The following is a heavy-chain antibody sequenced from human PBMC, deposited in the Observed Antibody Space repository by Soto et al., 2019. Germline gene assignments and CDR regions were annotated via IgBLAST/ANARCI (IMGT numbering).Heavy chain of an antibody. Sequence: SETLSLTCTVSGGSISSYYWNWIRQPPGKGLEWIGYIHYSGSTNYSPSLKSRVTISVDTSKNQFSLKLRSVTAADTATYYCARDSYSRVYEYYFDYWGQGTLVTVSS. CDR2: IHYSGST. CDR3: ARDSYSRVYEYYFDY. D-gene: IGHD3-16*01. V-gene: IGHV4-59*01. J-gene: IGHJ4*02. CDR1: GGSISSYY.